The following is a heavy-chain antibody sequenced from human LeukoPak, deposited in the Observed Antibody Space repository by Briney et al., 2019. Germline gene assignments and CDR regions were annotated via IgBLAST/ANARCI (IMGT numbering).Heavy chain of an antibody. D-gene: IGHD3-16*01. J-gene: IGHJ4*02. CDR2: ISETGGT. CDR1: GFTFSSYV. CDR3: AKDRGGFYYFDY. Sequence: PGGSLRLSCRVSGFTFSSYVMSGVRQAPGKGVEWVAGISETGGTYYADSVKGRLTISRDDSKNTLSVQINSLRAEATAVYYSAKDRGGFYYFDYWGQGTLVTVSS. V-gene: IGHV3-23*01.